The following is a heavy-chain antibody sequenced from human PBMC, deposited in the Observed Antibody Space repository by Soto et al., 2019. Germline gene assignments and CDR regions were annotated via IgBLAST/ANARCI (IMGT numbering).Heavy chain of an antibody. J-gene: IGHJ4*02. CDR2: IYFSGST. CDR3: ARHGSY. V-gene: IGHV4-39*01. Sequence: SETLSLTCTVSGVSISSSSYYWGWIRQTPGKGLEWIGTIYFSGSTYYNPSLKSRVTISVDRSKNQFSLNLTSVNAEDTAVYYCARHGSYWGPGTLVTVSS. CDR1: GVSISSSSYY.